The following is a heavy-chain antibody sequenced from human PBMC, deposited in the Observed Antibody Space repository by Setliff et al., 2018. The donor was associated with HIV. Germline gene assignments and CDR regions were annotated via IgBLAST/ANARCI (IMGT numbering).Heavy chain of an antibody. CDR2: IQSGGII. Sequence: LRLSCAASGLTLSNSAMTWVRQKPGRGLEWVSLIQSGGIIYYADSVKGRFTISRDSSSNTLSLQMTSLRAEDTALYYCAKLDYYDYSGSWARKSAIDFWGRGTMVTVSS. CDR3: AKLDYYDYSGSWARKSAIDF. J-gene: IGHJ3*01. D-gene: IGHD3-22*01. V-gene: IGHV3-23*01. CDR1: GLTLSNSA.